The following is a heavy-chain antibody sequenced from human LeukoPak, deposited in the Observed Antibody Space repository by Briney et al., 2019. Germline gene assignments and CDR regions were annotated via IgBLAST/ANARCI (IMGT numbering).Heavy chain of an antibody. Sequence: PGGSLRLSCAASGFTFSSYAMSWVRQAPGRGREWVSAISGSGGSTYYADSVKGRFTISRDNSKNTLYLQMNSLRAEDTAVYYCAKDVSDILTGRAGYYYYGMDVWGQGTTVTVSS. CDR1: GFTFSSYA. CDR3: AKDVSDILTGRAGYYYYGMDV. V-gene: IGHV3-23*01. J-gene: IGHJ6*02. CDR2: ISGSGGST. D-gene: IGHD3-9*01.